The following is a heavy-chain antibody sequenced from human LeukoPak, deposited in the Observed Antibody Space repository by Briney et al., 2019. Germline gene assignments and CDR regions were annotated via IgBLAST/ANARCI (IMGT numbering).Heavy chain of an antibody. J-gene: IGHJ4*02. D-gene: IGHD3-9*01. Sequence: GGSLRLSCAASGFTFSSYWMSWVRQAPGKGLEWVANIKQDGSEKYYVDSVKGRFTISRDNAKNSLYLQMNSLRAEDTAVYYCASHVLRYFDWSTPDYWGQGTLVTVSS. CDR1: GFTFSSYW. CDR3: ASHVLRYFDWSTPDY. V-gene: IGHV3-7*01. CDR2: IKQDGSEK.